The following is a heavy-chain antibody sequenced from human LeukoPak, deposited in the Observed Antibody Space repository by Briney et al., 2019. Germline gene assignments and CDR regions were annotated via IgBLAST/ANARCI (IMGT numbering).Heavy chain of an antibody. D-gene: IGHD3-3*01. Sequence: SVKVSCKASGFTFTSSAMQWVRQARGQRLEWIGWIVVGSGNTNYAQKFQERVTITRDMSTSTAYMEPSSLRSEDTAVYYCAASGYDFWSGQNAFDIWGQGTMVTVSS. J-gene: IGHJ3*02. CDR2: IVVGSGNT. CDR1: GFTFTSSA. V-gene: IGHV1-58*02. CDR3: AASGYDFWSGQNAFDI.